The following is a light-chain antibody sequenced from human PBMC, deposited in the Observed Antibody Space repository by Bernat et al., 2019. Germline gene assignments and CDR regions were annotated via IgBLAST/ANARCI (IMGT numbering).Light chain of an antibody. CDR3: HQRSNWPRT. CDR1: QSVDIY. CDR2: DAS. J-gene: IGKJ1*01. Sequence: EIVLTQSPATLSLSPGERATLSCRASQSVDIYLAWYQQKPGQAPRLLIYDASNRATGIPARFSGSGSGTDFTFSISSLEPEDFAVYYCHQRSNWPRTFGQGTKVEIK. V-gene: IGKV3-11*01.